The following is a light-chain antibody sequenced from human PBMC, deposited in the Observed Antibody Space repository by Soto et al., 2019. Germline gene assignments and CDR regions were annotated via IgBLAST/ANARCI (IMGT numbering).Light chain of an antibody. Sequence: QSALTQPRSVSGSPGQSVTISCTGTSSDVGAYNFVSWYQHHPGRAPKLIIYEVTIRPSGVSNRFSGSKSGNTASLTISGLQAEDEADYYCSSYTTSAPYVFGSGTKVTVL. V-gene: IGLV2-14*01. CDR1: SSDVGAYNF. CDR2: EVT. J-gene: IGLJ1*01. CDR3: SSYTTSAPYV.